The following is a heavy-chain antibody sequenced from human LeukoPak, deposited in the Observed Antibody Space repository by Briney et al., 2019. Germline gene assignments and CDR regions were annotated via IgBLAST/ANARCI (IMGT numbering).Heavy chain of an antibody. D-gene: IGHD2-2*02. Sequence: PSETLSLTCTVSGGSTSSYYWSWIRQPPGKGLEWIGYTYYSGSTNHNPSLKSRVTMSVDTSKNQFSLELSSVTAADTAVYFCARHSGSYSFDYWGQGTLVTVSS. CDR2: TYYSGST. CDR3: ARHSGSYSFDY. J-gene: IGHJ4*02. V-gene: IGHV4-59*08. CDR1: GGSTSSYY.